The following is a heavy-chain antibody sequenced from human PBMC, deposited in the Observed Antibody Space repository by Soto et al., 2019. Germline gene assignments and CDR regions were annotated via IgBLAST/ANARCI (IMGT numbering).Heavy chain of an antibody. J-gene: IGHJ4*02. Sequence: GGSMRVSCAASGFPISSYWMSWVRKATGKGLEWVANIKQDGSEKYYVDSVKGRFTISRDNAKNSLYLQMNSLRAEDTAVYYCARTLARPPTIVVVVAADYWGQGTLVTVSS. CDR3: ARTLARPPTIVVVVAADY. D-gene: IGHD2-15*01. CDR1: GFPISSYW. CDR2: IKQDGSEK. V-gene: IGHV3-7*01.